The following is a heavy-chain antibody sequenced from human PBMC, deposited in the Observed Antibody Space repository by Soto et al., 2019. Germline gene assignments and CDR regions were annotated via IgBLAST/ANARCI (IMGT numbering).Heavy chain of an antibody. V-gene: IGHV3-30-3*01. Sequence: QVQLVESGGGVVQPGRSLRLSCAASVFTFSSFAMHWVRQAPGKGLEWLAVISSDVVNYYYAESVKWRLTISIDISTNSLYLQMNSLGNEDTAFFSGARGGACTPDGLGYWCQGTLVTVSS. CDR2: ISSDVVNY. CDR3: ARGGACTPDGLGY. D-gene: IGHD2-15*01. J-gene: IGHJ4*02. CDR1: VFTFSSFA.